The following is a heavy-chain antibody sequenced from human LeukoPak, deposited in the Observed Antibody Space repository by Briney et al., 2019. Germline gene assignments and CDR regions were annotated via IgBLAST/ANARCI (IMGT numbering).Heavy chain of an antibody. CDR1: GFTFSSYD. J-gene: IGHJ3*02. V-gene: IGHV3-13*01. Sequence: GGSLRLSCAASGFTFSSYDMHWVRQATGKGLEWVSAIGTAGDTYYPGSVKGRFTISRENAKNSLYLQMSSLRAGDTAVYYCARGKGLEYSSSSGAFDIWGQGTMVTVSS. CDR3: ARGKGLEYSSSSGAFDI. CDR2: IGTAGDT. D-gene: IGHD6-6*01.